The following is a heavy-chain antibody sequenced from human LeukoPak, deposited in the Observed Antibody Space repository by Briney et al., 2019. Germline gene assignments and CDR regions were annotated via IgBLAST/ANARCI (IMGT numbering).Heavy chain of an antibody. CDR2: IKSRNRGETV. D-gene: IGHD4-17*01. Sequence: PGGSLRLSCAASGFTFSDAWMNWVRLAPGKGLEWVGRIKSRNRGETVDYAAPVKGRFTISRDDSKTTVYLQMNSLKTEDTAVYYCARDTTTVTVFDYWGQGTLVTVSS. J-gene: IGHJ4*02. CDR3: ARDTTTVTVFDY. V-gene: IGHV3-15*01. CDR1: GFTFSDAW.